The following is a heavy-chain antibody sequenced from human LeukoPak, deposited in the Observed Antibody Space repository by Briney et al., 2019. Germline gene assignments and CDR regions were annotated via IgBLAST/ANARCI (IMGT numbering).Heavy chain of an antibody. D-gene: IGHD1-26*01. CDR2: ISASGNT. CDR3: ARVGATDAFDI. Sequence: SETLSLTCTVSGGSISNYYWSWIRQPAGKGLEWIGRISASGNTNYNPSLKSRVTMSVDTSMNLFALKLSSVTAADTAVYYCARVGATDAFDIWGQGTMVTVSS. J-gene: IGHJ3*02. V-gene: IGHV4-4*07. CDR1: GGSISNYY.